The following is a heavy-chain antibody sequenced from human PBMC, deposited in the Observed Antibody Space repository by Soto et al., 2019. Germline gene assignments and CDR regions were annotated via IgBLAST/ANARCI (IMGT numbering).Heavy chain of an antibody. J-gene: IGHJ4*02. CDR2: IRGDSTTI. Sequence: PGGSLRLSCAASGFRFSDYYMSWMRQVPGKGLDWVSYIRGDSTTIYYADSVKGRFTISRDNAKNSLYLQMSSLRAEDTAVYYCARIGGGGSCPYYWGQGTLVTVSS. CDR3: ARIGGGGSCPYY. CDR1: GFRFSDYY. V-gene: IGHV3-11*01. D-gene: IGHD2-15*01.